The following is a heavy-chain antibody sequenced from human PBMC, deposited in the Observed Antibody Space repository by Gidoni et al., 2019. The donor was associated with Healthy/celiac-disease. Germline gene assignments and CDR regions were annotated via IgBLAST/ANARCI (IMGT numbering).Heavy chain of an antibody. CDR3: ARDGFGSGWYFDY. CDR2: IWYDGSNK. V-gene: IGHV3-33*01. CDR1: GFTFSSYG. J-gene: IGHJ4*02. Sequence: QQVESGGGVVQPGRSLRLSCAASGFTFSSYGMHWVRQAPGKGLEWVAVIWYDGSNKYYADSVKGRFTISRDNSKNTLYLQMNSLRAEDTAVYYCARDGFGSGWYFDYWGQGTLVTVSS. D-gene: IGHD6-19*01.